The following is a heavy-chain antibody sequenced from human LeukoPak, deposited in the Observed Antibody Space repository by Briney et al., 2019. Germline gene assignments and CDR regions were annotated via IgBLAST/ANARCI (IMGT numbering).Heavy chain of an antibody. D-gene: IGHD6-6*01. Sequence: SQTLSLTCTVSGGSISSGSYYWSWIRQPAGKGLEWIGRIYTSGSTNYNPSLKSRVTISVDTSKNQFSLKLSSVTAADTAVYYCARQLVSWWVDIWGQGTMVTVSS. V-gene: IGHV4-61*02. CDR1: GGSISSGSYY. J-gene: IGHJ3*02. CDR2: IYTSGST. CDR3: ARQLVSWWVDI.